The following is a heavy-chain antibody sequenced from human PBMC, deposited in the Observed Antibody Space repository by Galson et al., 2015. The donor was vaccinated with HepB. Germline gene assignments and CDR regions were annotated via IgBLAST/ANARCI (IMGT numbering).Heavy chain of an antibody. Sequence: SLRLSCAGSGFTLSSYSMSWIRQAPGKGLEWVSYISSTSSTIYYADSVKGRFTIYRDNAKNSLYRQMNSLRAEDTAVYYCARGRLTYFDFWSGYCDFDYWGQGTLVAVSS. CDR3: ARGRLTYFDFWSGYCDFDY. CDR2: ISSTSSTI. J-gene: IGHJ4*02. V-gene: IGHV3-48*01. D-gene: IGHD3-3*01. CDR1: GFTLSSYS.